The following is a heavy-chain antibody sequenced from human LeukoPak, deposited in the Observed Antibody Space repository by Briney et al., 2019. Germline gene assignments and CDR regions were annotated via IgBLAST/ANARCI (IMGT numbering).Heavy chain of an antibody. CDR3: ARGEFVSDYYPYYFDC. D-gene: IGHD3-22*01. CDR1: GGSISSSSYY. CDR2: IYYSGST. Sequence: PSETLSLTCTVSGGSISSSSYYWGWIRQPPGKGLEWIGSIYYSGSTYYNPSLKSRVTISVDTSKNQFSLKLSSVTAADTAVYYCARGEFVSDYYPYYFDCWGQGTLVTVSS. V-gene: IGHV4-39*01. J-gene: IGHJ4*02.